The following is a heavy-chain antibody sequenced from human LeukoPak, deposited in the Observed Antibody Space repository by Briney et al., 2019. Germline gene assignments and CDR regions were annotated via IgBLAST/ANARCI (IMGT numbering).Heavy chain of an antibody. CDR2: ISYDGSNK. CDR3: AKTSAAGTFDY. CDR1: GFTFSSYG. D-gene: IGHD6-13*01. Sequence: GGSLRLSCAASGFTFSSYGMHWARQAPGKGLEWVAVISYDGSNKYYADSVKGRFTISRDNSKNTLYLQMNSLRAEDTAVYYCAKTSAAGTFDYWGQGTLVTVSS. J-gene: IGHJ4*02. V-gene: IGHV3-30*18.